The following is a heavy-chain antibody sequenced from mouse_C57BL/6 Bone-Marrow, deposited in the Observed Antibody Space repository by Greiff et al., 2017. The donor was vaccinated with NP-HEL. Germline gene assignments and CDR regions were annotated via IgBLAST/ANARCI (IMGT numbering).Heavy chain of an antibody. D-gene: IGHD1-1*01. Sequence: DVHLVESGGGLVKPGGSLKLSCAASGFTFSSYAMSWVRQTPEKRLEWVATISDGGSYTYYPDNVKGRFTISRDNAKNNLHMQMSHLKAEDRSWCNCARDHDIITTEGATGWYFDDWGTGTTVTVSS. CDR3: ARDHDIITTEGATGWYFDD. CDR2: ISDGGSYT. V-gene: IGHV5-4*01. CDR1: GFTFSSYA. J-gene: IGHJ1*03.